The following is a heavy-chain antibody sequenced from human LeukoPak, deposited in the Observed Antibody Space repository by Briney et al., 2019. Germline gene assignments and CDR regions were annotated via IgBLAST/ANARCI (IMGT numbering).Heavy chain of an antibody. CDR2: ISAYNGNT. V-gene: IGHV1-18*01. Sequence: ASVKVSCKASGYTLTSYGISWVRQAPGQGLEWMGWISAYNGNTNYAQKLQGRVTMTTDTSTSTAYMELRSLRSDDTAVYYCARDPVTTTYYYYYYGMDVWGQGTTVTVSS. CDR1: GYTLTSYG. D-gene: IGHD4-11*01. J-gene: IGHJ6*02. CDR3: ARDPVTTTYYYYYYGMDV.